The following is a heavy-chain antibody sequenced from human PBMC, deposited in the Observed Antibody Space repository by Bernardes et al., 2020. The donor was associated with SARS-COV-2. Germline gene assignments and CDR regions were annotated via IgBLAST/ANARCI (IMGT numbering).Heavy chain of an antibody. CDR3: ATFGSGSHVDS. CDR2: INPNSGGT. V-gene: IGHV1-2*02. CDR1: GYIFTHYF. J-gene: IGHJ4*02. Sequence: ASVKVSCKASGYIFTHYFIHWVRQAPGQGLEWMGWINPNSGGTNYAQKFQGRVTMTRDTSIGTSYMELNRLRSDDTAVYYCATFGSGSHVDSWGQGTLVTV. D-gene: IGHD3-10*01.